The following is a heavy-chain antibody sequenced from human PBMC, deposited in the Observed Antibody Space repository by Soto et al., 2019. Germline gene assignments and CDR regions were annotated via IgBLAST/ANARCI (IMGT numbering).Heavy chain of an antibody. D-gene: IGHD3-22*01. CDR3: ASYYDSVSLPHRKYYYGMDV. Sequence: PSETLSLTCTVSGGSISSYYWSWIRQPPGKGLEWIGYIYYSGSTNYNPSLKSRVTISVDTSKNQFSLKLSSVTAADTAVYYCASYYDSVSLPHRKYYYGMDVWGQGTTVTVSS. CDR2: IYYSGST. V-gene: IGHV4-59*01. J-gene: IGHJ6*02. CDR1: GGSISSYY.